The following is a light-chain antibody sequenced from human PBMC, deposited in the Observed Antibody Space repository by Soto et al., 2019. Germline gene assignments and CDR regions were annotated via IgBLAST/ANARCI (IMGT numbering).Light chain of an antibody. CDR1: SSNIGNNY. CDR2: DNN. V-gene: IGLV1-51*01. Sequence: QSVLTQPPSVSAAPGQKVTISCSGSSSNIGNNYVSWYQQLPGTAPKLLIYDNNKRPSGIPDRFSGYKSGTSATLGITGLQTGDEADYYCRTWASSLIYVFGTGTKLTVL. J-gene: IGLJ1*01. CDR3: RTWASSLIYV.